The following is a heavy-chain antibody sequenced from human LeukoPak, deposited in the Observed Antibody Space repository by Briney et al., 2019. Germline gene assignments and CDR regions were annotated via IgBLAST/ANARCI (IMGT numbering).Heavy chain of an antibody. CDR1: GASISTYY. CDR3: ARRESSGWGYYFDY. Sequence: SETLSLTCTVSGASISTYYWTWIRQPPGKGLEWIGYIYYSGSTNYNPSLKSRVTISVDTSKNQFSLKLSSVTAADTAVYYCARRESSGWGYYFDYWGQGTLVTVSS. V-gene: IGHV4-59*08. J-gene: IGHJ4*02. CDR2: IYYSGST. D-gene: IGHD6-19*01.